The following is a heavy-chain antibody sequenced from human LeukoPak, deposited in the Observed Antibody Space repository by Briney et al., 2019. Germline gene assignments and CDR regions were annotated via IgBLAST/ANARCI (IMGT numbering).Heavy chain of an antibody. D-gene: IGHD2-2*01. V-gene: IGHV1-18*01. J-gene: IGHJ3*02. Sequence: ASVKVSCKASGYTFTGYGISWVRQAPGQGLEWMGWISAYNGNTDYAQKFQGRVTMTTDTSTSTAHVKLRNLRSDDTAMYYCARSQYLLLSWWNAFDIWGQGTMVTVSS. CDR3: ARSQYLLLSWWNAFDI. CDR2: ISAYNGNT. CDR1: GYTFTGYG.